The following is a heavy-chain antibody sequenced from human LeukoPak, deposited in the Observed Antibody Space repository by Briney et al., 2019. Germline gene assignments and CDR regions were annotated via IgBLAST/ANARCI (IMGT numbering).Heavy chain of an antibody. J-gene: IGHJ6*04. CDR3: ARDRGDYGDLWDGVDV. CDR2: IIPIFGTA. D-gene: IGHD4-17*01. CDR1: GGTFSSYA. Sequence: GSSVKVSCKASGGTFSSYAISWVRRAPGQGLEWMGGIIPIFGTANYAQKFQGRVTITADESTSTAYMELSSLRSEDTAVYCCARDRGDYGDLWDGVDVWGKGTTVTVSS. V-gene: IGHV1-69*01.